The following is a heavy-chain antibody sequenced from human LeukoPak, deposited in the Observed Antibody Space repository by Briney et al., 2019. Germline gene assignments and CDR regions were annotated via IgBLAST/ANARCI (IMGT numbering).Heavy chain of an antibody. D-gene: IGHD6-13*01. V-gene: IGHV3-48*01. J-gene: IGHJ4*02. CDR2: IRGSSSNI. Sequence: GGSLRLSCVASGFSFSSYSMNWVRQAPGKGLEWVSYIRGSSSNIYYADSVKGRFTISRDNAKNSLYLQMNSLRAEDTAVYYCARLNIAAYYFDYWGQGTLVTVSS. CDR1: GFSFSSYS. CDR3: ARLNIAAYYFDY.